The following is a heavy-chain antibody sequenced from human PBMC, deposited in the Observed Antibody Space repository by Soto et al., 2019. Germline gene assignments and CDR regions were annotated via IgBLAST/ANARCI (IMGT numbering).Heavy chain of an antibody. CDR2: IYYSGST. D-gene: IGHD2-8*01. J-gene: IGHJ4*02. V-gene: IGHV4-31*03. CDR1: GGSISSGGYY. Sequence: PSETLSLTCTVSGGSISSGGYYWSWIRQHPGKGLEWIGYIYYSGSTYYNPSLKSRVTISVDTSKNQFSLKLSSATAADTAVYYCARDGLEYCTNGVCYTAPDYWGQGTLVTVSS. CDR3: ARDGLEYCTNGVCYTAPDY.